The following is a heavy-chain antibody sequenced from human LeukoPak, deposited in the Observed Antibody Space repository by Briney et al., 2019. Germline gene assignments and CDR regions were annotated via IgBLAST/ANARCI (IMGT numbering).Heavy chain of an antibody. D-gene: IGHD3-22*01. Sequence: ASVKVPCKASGYTFTTYDITWVRQATGQGLEWMGWMNPNSGDTAYAQKFQGRVAMTRDTSISTAYMELSSLRSDDTAVYYCARGLGDYYDTSDFYYAVPAHWGQGTLVTVSS. CDR2: MNPNSGDT. J-gene: IGHJ4*02. CDR1: GYTFTTYD. CDR3: ARGLGDYYDTSDFYYAVPAH. V-gene: IGHV1-8*01.